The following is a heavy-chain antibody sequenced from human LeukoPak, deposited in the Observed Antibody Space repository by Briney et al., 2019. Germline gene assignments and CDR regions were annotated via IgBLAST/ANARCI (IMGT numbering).Heavy chain of an antibody. D-gene: IGHD3-10*01. J-gene: IGHJ4*02. CDR2: ISGSGDRT. Sequence: GGSLRLSCAVSGFTFSTFAMAWVRQAPGKGLEWVSVISGSGDRTFNPDSVQGRFTISRDNSKNTLYLQMNSLRGDDTAIYYCAKSQAGVNAPLDYWGQGTLVTVSS. CDR1: GFTFSTFA. CDR3: AKSQAGVNAPLDY. V-gene: IGHV3-23*01.